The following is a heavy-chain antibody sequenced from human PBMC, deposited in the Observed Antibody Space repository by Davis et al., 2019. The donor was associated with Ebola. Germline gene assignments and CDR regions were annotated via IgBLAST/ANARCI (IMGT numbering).Heavy chain of an antibody. CDR2: IKQDGSEK. Sequence: GESLKISCAASGLTFSSYWMSWVRQAPGKGLEWVANIKQDGSEKYYVDSVKGRFTISRDNAKNSLYLQMNSLRAEDTAVYYCARGGYDYWGQGTLVTVSS. CDR1: GLTFSSYW. D-gene: IGHD3-16*01. V-gene: IGHV3-7*03. J-gene: IGHJ4*02. CDR3: ARGGYDY.